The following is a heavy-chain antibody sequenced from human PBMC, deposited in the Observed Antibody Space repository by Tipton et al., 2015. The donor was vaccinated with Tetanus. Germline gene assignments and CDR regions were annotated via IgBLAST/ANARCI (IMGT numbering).Heavy chain of an antibody. J-gene: IGHJ6*02. Sequence: TLSLTCTVSGDSISSGNYRYNWIRQPPGKGLEWIGYIYHTGTTYYNPSFKSRVSISVDTSMSQFSLELNSVTAADTAVYYCARDSRLFYAMDVWGQGATVAVSS. CDR2: IYHTGTT. CDR1: GDSISSGNYR. D-gene: IGHD6-25*01. CDR3: ARDSRLFYAMDV. V-gene: IGHV4-30-4*01.